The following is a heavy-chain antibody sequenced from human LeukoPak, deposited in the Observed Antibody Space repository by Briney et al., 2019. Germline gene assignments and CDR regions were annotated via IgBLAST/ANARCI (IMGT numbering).Heavy chain of an antibody. CDR2: IYSGGST. CDR1: GFTVSSNY. J-gene: IGHJ4*02. D-gene: IGHD3-10*01. CDR3: ARAQYYYGSGSYNY. V-gene: IGHV3-53*05. Sequence: PGGSLRLSCAASGFTVSSNYMSWVRQAPGKGLEWVSVIYSGGSTYYADSVKGRFTISRDNSKNTLYLQMNSLRAEDTAVYYCARAQYYYGSGSYNYWGQGTLVTVSS.